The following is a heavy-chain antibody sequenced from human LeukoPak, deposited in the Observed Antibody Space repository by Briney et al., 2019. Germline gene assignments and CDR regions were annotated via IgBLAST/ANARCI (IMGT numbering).Heavy chain of an antibody. D-gene: IGHD1-14*01. CDR1: GFTFSSYE. CDR2: ISSSGSTI. CDR3: ARDRTPQTDSSTYGLDV. V-gene: IGHV3-48*03. J-gene: IGHJ6*02. Sequence: PGGSLRLSCAASGFTFSSYEMNWVRQAPGKGLEWVSYISSSGSTIYYADSVKGRFTISRDNAKSSLFLQMNSLRAEDTAVYYCARDRTPQTDSSTYGLDVWGQGTTVTVSS.